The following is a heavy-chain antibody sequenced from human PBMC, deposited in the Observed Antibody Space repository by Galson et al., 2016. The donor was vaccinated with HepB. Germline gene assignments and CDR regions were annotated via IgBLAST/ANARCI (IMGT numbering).Heavy chain of an antibody. J-gene: IGHJ6*02. CDR3: AHLRGSLVVGPPAAYHFYGMDV. D-gene: IGHD2-2*01. V-gene: IGHV2-5*02. CDR1: GFSLTTTGVG. Sequence: PALVKPTQTLTLTCTFSGFSLTTTGVGVGWIHQPPGKTLDWLALIYWDDETRYNPSLESRLTITKDTSKNQVVLTMTHMDPVDTATYYCAHLRGSLVVGPPAAYHFYGMDVWGQGTTVTVSS. CDR2: IYWDDET.